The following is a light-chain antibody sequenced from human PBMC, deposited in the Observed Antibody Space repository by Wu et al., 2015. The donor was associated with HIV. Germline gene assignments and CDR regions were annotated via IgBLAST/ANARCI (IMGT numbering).Light chain of an antibody. J-gene: IGKJ1*01. CDR1: QSVGSN. Sequence: EIVMTQSPATLSVSPGERATLSCRASQSVGSNLAWYQQKPGQTPRLLIYGASTRAVGIPARFSGSGSGTEFTLTISSLQSEDFAVYYCQQYNKWPRTFGQGTKVEI. CDR2: GAS. CDR3: QQYNKWPRT. V-gene: IGKV3-15*01.